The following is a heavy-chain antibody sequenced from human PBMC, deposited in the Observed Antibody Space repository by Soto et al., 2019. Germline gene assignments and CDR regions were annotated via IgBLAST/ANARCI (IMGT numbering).Heavy chain of an antibody. D-gene: IGHD2-21*02. CDR2: MYNTGST. V-gene: IGHV4-59*01. CDR3: ARDLWGYCGTDCYPLDV. J-gene: IGHJ6*02. Sequence: ETLSLTCTVSGDSISTYYWNWIRQPPGKGLEWIGYMYNTGSTVYNPPFKSRVTISVDTSKNQFSLKLNSVTAADTAVYYCARDLWGYCGTDCYPLDVWGQGTTVTVSS. CDR1: GDSISTYY.